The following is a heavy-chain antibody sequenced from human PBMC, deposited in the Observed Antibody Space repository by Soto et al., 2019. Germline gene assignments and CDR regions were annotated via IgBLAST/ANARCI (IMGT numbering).Heavy chain of an antibody. Sequence: GGSLRLSCAASGFSFSSYWMSWVRQSPGKGLEWVANIKQDGSEKYYVDSVKGRFTISRDNAKNSLYLQMNSLRAEDTAVYYCTNCWSHDAFDIWGQGTMVT. D-gene: IGHD3-3*01. CDR2: IKQDGSEK. CDR1: GFSFSSYW. J-gene: IGHJ3*02. CDR3: TNCWSHDAFDI. V-gene: IGHV3-7*03.